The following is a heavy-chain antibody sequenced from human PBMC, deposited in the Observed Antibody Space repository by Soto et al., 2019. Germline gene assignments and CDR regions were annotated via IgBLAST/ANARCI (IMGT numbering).Heavy chain of an antibody. V-gene: IGHV3-53*01. CDR2: IFSGGNA. Sequence: GGSLRLSCAASGFHFSTYRMSWVRQAPGKGLEWVSVIFSGGNADYADSVKGRFIMSRDISKNTLYLQMNSLRAEDTAVYFCVKEFRGAFDYWGQGTLVTVSS. CDR1: GFHFSTYR. J-gene: IGHJ4*02. D-gene: IGHD3-10*01. CDR3: VKEFRGAFDY.